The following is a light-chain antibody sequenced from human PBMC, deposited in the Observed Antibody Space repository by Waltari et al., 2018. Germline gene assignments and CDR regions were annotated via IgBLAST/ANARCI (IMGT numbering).Light chain of an antibody. V-gene: IGLV2-11*01. J-gene: IGLJ3*02. CDR2: EVI. CDR3: CSYAGTHTWV. Sequence: SALTQPRPVPASPGQSVTISCTGPCPLVGAHTYVSWFQQYPGKAPKLIIFEVIRRPSGVPDRFSGSKSANTASLTISGLQAEDEADYYCCSYAGTHTWVFGGGTKLTVL. CDR1: CPLVGAHTY.